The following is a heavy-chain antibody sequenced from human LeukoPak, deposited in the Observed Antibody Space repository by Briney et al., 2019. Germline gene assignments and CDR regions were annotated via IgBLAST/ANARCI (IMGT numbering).Heavy chain of an antibody. CDR1: GFTFSSYA. CDR3: AKDTAMVFYYYYMDV. CDR2: ISGSGAST. D-gene: IGHD5-18*01. J-gene: IGHJ6*03. Sequence: PGGCLRLSFAASGFTFSSYAISWVRQAPGKGLEWVSAISGSGASTYYADSVKGRFTISRDNSKNTLYLQMNSLRAEDTAVYYCAKDTAMVFYYYYMDVWGKGTTVTVSS. V-gene: IGHV3-23*01.